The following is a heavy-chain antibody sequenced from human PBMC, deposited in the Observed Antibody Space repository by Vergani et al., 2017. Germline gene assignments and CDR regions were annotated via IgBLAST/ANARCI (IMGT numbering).Heavy chain of an antibody. CDR3: ARGKYYYDSSGPKGGNWFDP. V-gene: IGHV1-46*03. CDR2: INPSGGST. CDR1: GYTFTSYY. D-gene: IGHD3-22*01. Sequence: QVQLVQSRAEVKKPGASVKVSCKASGYTFTSYYMHWVRQAPGQGLEGMGIINPSGGSTSYAQKFQGRVTMTRDTSTSTVYMELSSLRSEDTAVYYCARGKYYYDSSGPKGGNWFDPWGQGTLVTVSS. J-gene: IGHJ5*02.